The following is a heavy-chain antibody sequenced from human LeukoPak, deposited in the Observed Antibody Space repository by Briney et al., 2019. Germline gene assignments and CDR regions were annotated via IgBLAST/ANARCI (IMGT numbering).Heavy chain of an antibody. CDR3: ARPRNKYYFDY. D-gene: IGHD1/OR15-1a*01. J-gene: IGHJ4*02. V-gene: IGHV3-30*03. CDR2: ISYDGSNK. CDR1: GFTFSSYG. Sequence: GRSLRLSCAASGFTFSSYGMHWVRQAPGKGLEWVAVISYDGSNKYYADSVKGRFTISRDNSKNTLYLQMNSLRAEDTAVYYCARPRNKYYFDYWGQGTLVTVSS.